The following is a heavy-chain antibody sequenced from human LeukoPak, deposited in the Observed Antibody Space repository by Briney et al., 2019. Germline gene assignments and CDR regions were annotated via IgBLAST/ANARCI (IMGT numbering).Heavy chain of an antibody. D-gene: IGHD2-2*01. CDR3: ARDIVVVFPLHPAKYYYYMDV. J-gene: IGHJ6*03. CDR1: SGSISSGGYY. Sequence: SETLSLTCTVSSGSISSGGYYWSWTRQHPGKGLEWIGYIYYTGSTYYNPSLKSRLTISVDTSKKQFSLKLSSVTAADTAVYYCARDIVVVFPLHPAKYYYYMDVWGKGTTVTVSS. CDR2: IYYTGST. V-gene: IGHV4-31*03.